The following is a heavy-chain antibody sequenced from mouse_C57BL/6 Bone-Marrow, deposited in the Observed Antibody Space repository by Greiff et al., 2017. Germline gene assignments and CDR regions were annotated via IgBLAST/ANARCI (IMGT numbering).Heavy chain of an antibody. D-gene: IGHD2-1*01. V-gene: IGHV1-15*01. J-gene: IGHJ4*01. CDR1: GYTFTDYE. Sequence: QVQLQQSGAELVRPGASVTLSCKASGYTFTDYEMHWVKQTPVHGLEWIGAIDPETGGTAYNQKFKGKAILTADKSSSTAYMERRSLTSEDSAVYYCTSYYGKGDYAMDYWGQGTSVTVSS. CDR3: TSYYGKGDYAMDY. CDR2: IDPETGGT.